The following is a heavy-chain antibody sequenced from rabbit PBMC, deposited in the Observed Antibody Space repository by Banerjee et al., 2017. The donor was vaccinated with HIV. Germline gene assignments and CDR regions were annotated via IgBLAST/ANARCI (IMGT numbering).Heavy chain of an antibody. V-gene: IGHV1S40*01. CDR3: ARYYIYPAGL. Sequence: QSLEESGGDLVKPGASLTLTCTASGFSFSSSYWICWVRQAPGKGLEWIACIYAGSSGSTYYASWAKGRFTISKTSSTTVTLQMTSLTAADTATYFCARYYIYPAGLWGQGTLVTVS. CDR2: IYAGSSGST. CDR1: GFSFSSSYW. J-gene: IGHJ4*01. D-gene: IGHD6-1*01.